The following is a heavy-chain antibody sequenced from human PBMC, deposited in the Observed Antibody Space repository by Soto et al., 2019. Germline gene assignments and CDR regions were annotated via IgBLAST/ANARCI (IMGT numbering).Heavy chain of an antibody. V-gene: IGHV3-23*01. CDR3: ARDRGGALDS. CDR2: LSGSGSLS. CDR1: GFTFNTFA. J-gene: IGHJ4*02. D-gene: IGHD2-15*01. Sequence: EVLLLESGGGLVQPGGSLRLSCAASGFTFNTFAMTWVRQAPGKGLEWVSALSGSGSLSYYADSVKGRFTISRDNSKNTMYLQMHNLRFDETAVYFCARDRGGALDSWGQGSLVTVSS.